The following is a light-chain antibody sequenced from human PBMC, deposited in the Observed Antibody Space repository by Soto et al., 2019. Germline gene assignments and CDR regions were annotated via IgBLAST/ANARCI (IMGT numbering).Light chain of an antibody. J-gene: IGKJ2*01. CDR3: LQDANLPYT. Sequence: AIQMTQSPSSLSASVGDRVTITCRASQGIGISLAWYQQKPGKAPNLLSYAASSLKSGVPSRFSGSGSGTDFTLTTSSLQTDDFAVYYCLQDANLPYTSGNGTKLDIK. V-gene: IGKV1-6*01. CDR2: AAS. CDR1: QGIGIS.